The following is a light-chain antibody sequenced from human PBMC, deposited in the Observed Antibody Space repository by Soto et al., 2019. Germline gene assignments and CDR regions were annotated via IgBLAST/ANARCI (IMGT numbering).Light chain of an antibody. Sequence: DIQLTQSPSFLSASVGDRVTITCRASQGINTFLAWYQQKPGKAPKVLIYDASRLHSGVPSRFSGSGSGTEFPLTINSLQPEDFATYFCQQLSTYSSFGGGTKVEIK. V-gene: IGKV1-9*01. CDR1: QGINTF. J-gene: IGKJ4*01. CDR2: DAS. CDR3: QQLSTYSS.